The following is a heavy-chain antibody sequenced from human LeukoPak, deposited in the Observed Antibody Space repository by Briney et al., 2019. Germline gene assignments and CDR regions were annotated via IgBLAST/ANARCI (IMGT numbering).Heavy chain of an antibody. J-gene: IGHJ6*03. CDR1: GGSISSKNYY. CDR3: ARLILGYSYGIDYYYYYMDV. CDR2: VYFTGAT. V-gene: IGHV4-39*01. Sequence: PSETLSLTCSVSGGSISSKNYYWAWIRQPPGKGLEWIGSVYFTGATNYSPPLQSRVTISGDTSKNQFSLKLSSVTAADTAVYYCARLILGYSYGIDYYYYYMDVWGKGTTVTVSS. D-gene: IGHD5-18*01.